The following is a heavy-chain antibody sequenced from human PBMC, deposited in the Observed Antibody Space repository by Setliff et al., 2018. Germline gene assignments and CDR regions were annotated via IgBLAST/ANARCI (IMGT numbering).Heavy chain of an antibody. Sequence: PSETLSLTCAVYGGSFSGYYWSWIRQPPGKGPEWIGEIDQSGITNYNPSLKSRVTISIDTSKNQFSLRLSSVTATDTAVYYCARDSLTALRRRSFDIWGQGTMVTVS. V-gene: IGHV4-34*01. CDR3: ARDSLTALRRRSFDI. CDR2: IDQSGIT. J-gene: IGHJ3*02. D-gene: IGHD2-21*01. CDR1: GGSFSGYY.